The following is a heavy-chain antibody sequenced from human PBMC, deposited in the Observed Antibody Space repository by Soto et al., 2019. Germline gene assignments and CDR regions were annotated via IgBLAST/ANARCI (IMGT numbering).Heavy chain of an antibody. Sequence: QLHLVQSGAVVKKPGASVTVSCSASGYPVTAYYMHWVRQAPGRGLEWMGGINPATGAPKYTQTFPGKGTMTRDTATSTVLIEIGGLKAGDTAVFYLARGGGVGVAGSAAFDMWGQGTLVTVSS. V-gene: IGHV1-2*02. CDR2: INPATGAP. CDR1: GYPVTAYY. CDR3: ARGGGVGVAGSAAFDM. D-gene: IGHD3-3*01. J-gene: IGHJ3*02.